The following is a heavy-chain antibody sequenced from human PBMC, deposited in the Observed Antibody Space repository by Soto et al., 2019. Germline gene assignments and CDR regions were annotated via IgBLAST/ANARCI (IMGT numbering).Heavy chain of an antibody. CDR1: GFTFSSYS. CDR3: ARDPDYGDYASFDY. Sequence: GGSLRLSCAASGFTFSSYSMNWVRQAPGKGLEWVSYISSSSSTIYYADSVKGRFTISRDNAKNSLYLQMNSLRAEDTAVYYCARDPDYGDYASFDYWGQGTLVTVSS. V-gene: IGHV3-48*01. D-gene: IGHD4-17*01. CDR2: ISSSSSTI. J-gene: IGHJ4*02.